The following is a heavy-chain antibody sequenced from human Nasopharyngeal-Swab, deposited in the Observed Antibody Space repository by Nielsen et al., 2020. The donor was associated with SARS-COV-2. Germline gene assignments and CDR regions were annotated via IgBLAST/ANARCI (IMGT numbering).Heavy chain of an antibody. CDR2: ISGSGAST. D-gene: IGHD6-19*01. CDR3: VKKGQQWLADDAFDT. Sequence: GESLKISCGTSVFTFASFARGWFRQASGKGLECVAVISGSGASTYYGDSVKGRFVISRDNSKNNLYLQMNNLKVEDAAIYYCVKKGQQWLADDAFDTWGQGTLVTISS. V-gene: IGHV3-23*02. CDR1: VFTFASFA. J-gene: IGHJ3*02.